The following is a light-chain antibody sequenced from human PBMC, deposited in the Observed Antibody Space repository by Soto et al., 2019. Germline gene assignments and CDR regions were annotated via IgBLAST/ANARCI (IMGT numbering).Light chain of an antibody. V-gene: IGKV3-15*01. J-gene: IGKJ1*01. CDR1: QFVSSR. Sequence: DIVVTQSPATLSASPGERVTLSCRASQFVSSRLAWYQQRPGQVPRLLIYDTSTRAPGISARFSGSGSGTEFTLTISSRQSEYFAVYYCQEYIQWPPGMFGPGTTVDIK. CDR2: DTS. CDR3: QEYIQWPPGM.